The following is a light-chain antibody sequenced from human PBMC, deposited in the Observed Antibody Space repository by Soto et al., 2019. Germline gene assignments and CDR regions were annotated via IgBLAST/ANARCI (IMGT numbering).Light chain of an antibody. CDR1: QSVSSGT. J-gene: IGKJ2*01. CDR2: GAS. Sequence: EIVLTQSPGTLSLSPGERATLSCRASQSVSSGTLAWYQQKPGQAPRLLIYGASSRATGIPDRFSGSGSGTAFTLTISRLEPEDFAVYYCQQYGSSSYTFGQGTKLEIK. V-gene: IGKV3-20*01. CDR3: QQYGSSSYT.